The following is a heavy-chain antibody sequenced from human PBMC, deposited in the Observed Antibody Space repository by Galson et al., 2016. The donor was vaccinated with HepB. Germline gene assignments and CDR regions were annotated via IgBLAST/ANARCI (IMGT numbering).Heavy chain of an antibody. D-gene: IGHD3-9*01. CDR3: TKNVWGYFDFYYSAL. Sequence: SLRLSCAASGFTFKSYPMSWVRQAPGKGLGWVAGISSNGESTHYADSVTGRFTISRDISRRVLYLQINSLRAEDTAVYYCTKNVWGYFDFYYSALWGQGTLVIVSS. CDR1: GFTFKSYP. V-gene: IGHV3-23*01. J-gene: IGHJ4*02. CDR2: ISSNGEST.